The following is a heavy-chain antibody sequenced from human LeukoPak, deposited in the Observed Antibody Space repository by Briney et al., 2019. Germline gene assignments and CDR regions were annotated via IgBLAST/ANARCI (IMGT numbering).Heavy chain of an antibody. CDR1: GASFSGYY. D-gene: IGHD2-15*01. CDR2: INHSGST. V-gene: IGHV4-34*01. J-gene: IGHJ4*02. Sequence: SETLSLTCAVYGASFSGYYWSWIRQPPGKGLEWIGEINHSGSTNYNPSLKSRVTISVDTSKNQFSLKLSSVTAADTAVYYCARGLYSLVAAYGYWGQGTLVTVSS. CDR3: ARGLYSLVAAYGY.